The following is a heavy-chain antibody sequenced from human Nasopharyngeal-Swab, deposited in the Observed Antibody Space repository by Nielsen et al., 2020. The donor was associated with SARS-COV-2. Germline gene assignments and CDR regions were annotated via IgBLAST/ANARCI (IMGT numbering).Heavy chain of an antibody. J-gene: IGHJ4*02. Sequence: GESLKISCAASGFTFSNSWMSWVRQAPGKGLEWVGCIKSKTDCGTTDYAAPVDCRFTISRDDSKNTLYLQMHSLKTEDRAVYYCTTDEGNDYWWQGTLVTVAS. V-gene: IGHV3-15*01. CDR2: IKSKTDCGTT. D-gene: IGHD3-10*01. CDR1: GFTFSNSW. CDR3: TTDEGNDY.